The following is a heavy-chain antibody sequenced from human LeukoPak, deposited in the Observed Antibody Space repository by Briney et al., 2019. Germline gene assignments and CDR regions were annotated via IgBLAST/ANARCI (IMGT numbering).Heavy chain of an antibody. D-gene: IGHD1-1*01. CDR3: ARTTPVDY. Sequence: GGSLRLSCAASGFTFDDYAMHWVRQAPGKGLEWVSGISWNSGSIGYADSVKGRFTISRDNAKNSLYLQMNSLRAEDTAVYYCARTTPVDYWGQGTLVTVSS. J-gene: IGHJ4*02. V-gene: IGHV3-9*01. CDR2: ISWNSGSI. CDR1: GFTFDDYA.